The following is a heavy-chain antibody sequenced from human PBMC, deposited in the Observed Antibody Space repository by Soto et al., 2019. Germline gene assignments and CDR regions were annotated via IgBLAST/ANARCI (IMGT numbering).Heavy chain of an antibody. CDR1: GGTFSSYT. Sequence: ASVKVSCKASGGTFSSYTISCVRQATGQGLEWMGWMNPNSGNTGYAQKFQGRVTMTRNTSISTAYMELSSLRSEDTAVYYCARGTGTYYYYYYMDVWGKGTTVTVSS. J-gene: IGHJ6*03. V-gene: IGHV1-8*02. CDR3: ARGTGTYYYYYYMDV. D-gene: IGHD1-1*01. CDR2: MNPNSGNT.